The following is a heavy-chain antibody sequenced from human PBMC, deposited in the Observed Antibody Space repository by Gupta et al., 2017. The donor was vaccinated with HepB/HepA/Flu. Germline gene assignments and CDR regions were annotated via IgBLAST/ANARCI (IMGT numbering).Heavy chain of an antibody. CDR2: ISWNSGSI. CDR3: AKTRLYSSSWYYFDY. J-gene: IGHJ4*02. D-gene: IGHD6-13*01. CDR1: GFTFDDYA. V-gene: IGHV3-9*01. Sequence: EVQLVESGGGLVQPGRSLRLSCAASGFTFDDYAMHWVRQAPGKGLEWVSGISWNSGSIGYADSVKGRFTISRDNAKNSLYLQMNSLRAEDTALYYCAKTRLYSSSWYYFDYWGQGTLVTVSS.